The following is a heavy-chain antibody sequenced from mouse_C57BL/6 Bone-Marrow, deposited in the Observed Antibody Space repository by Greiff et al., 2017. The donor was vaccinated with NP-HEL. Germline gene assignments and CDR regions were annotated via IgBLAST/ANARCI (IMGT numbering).Heavy chain of an antibody. D-gene: IGHD2-12*01. CDR1: GFTFSDYG. Sequence: EVKLMESGGGLVKPGGSLKLSCAASGFTFSDYGMHWVRQAPEKGLEWVAYISSGSSTIYYADTVKGRFTISRDNAKNTLFLQMTSLRSEDTAMYYCARPLLTTWFAYWGQGTLVTVSA. V-gene: IGHV5-17*01. CDR3: ARPLLTTWFAY. J-gene: IGHJ3*01. CDR2: ISSGSSTI.